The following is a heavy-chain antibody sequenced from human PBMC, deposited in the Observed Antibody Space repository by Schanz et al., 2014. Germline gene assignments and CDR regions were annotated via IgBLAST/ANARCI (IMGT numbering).Heavy chain of an antibody. CDR2: VYYSGGS. J-gene: IGHJ4*02. V-gene: IGHV4-39*01. D-gene: IGHD6-13*01. Sequence: QVQLQESGPGLVKPSETLSLTCTVSGDSISTSYYWGWIRQPPGKGLEWIGSVYYSGGSYYNPSPKTRVTRSVDTSKNQFSLKLGSVTAADTTVYYCARGPDSTSADVTRGRRRYYFDYWGQGTLVTVSS. CDR1: GDSISTSYY. CDR3: ARGPDSTSADVTRGRRRYYFDY.